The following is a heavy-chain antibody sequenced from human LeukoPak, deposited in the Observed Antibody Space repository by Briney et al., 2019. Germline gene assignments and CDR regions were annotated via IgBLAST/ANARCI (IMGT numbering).Heavy chain of an antibody. CDR2: IYYSGST. CDR1: GGSISSGNYY. Sequence: SQTLSLTCTVSGGSISSGNYYWSWIRQPPGKGLEWIGYIYYSGSTNYNPSLKSRVTISVDTSENQFSLKLSSVTAADTAVYYCARVPGSMVRRRPYYFDYWGQGTLVTVSS. D-gene: IGHD5-18*01. J-gene: IGHJ4*02. V-gene: IGHV4-61*01. CDR3: ARVPGSMVRRRPYYFDY.